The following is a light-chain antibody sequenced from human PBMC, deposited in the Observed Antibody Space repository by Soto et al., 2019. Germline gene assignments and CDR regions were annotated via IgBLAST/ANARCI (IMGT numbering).Light chain of an antibody. Sequence: EIVLTQSPDTLSLSPGDRATLSCRASQSVGHMFLAWFQQKPGQAPRLLIFDAYRRATGIPDRFSGSGSGTDFSLTISSLQSEDFAVYYCQQYNNWPPVTFGQGTRLEI. CDR1: QSVGHMF. CDR3: QQYNNWPPVT. J-gene: IGKJ5*01. CDR2: DAY. V-gene: IGKV3D-20*02.